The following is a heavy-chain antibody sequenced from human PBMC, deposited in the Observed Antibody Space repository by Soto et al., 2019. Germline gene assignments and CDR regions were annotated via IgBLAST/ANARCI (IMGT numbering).Heavy chain of an antibody. J-gene: IGHJ4*02. CDR2: ITAGNGNT. CDR3: ARAVGATGY. V-gene: IGHV1-3*01. D-gene: IGHD1-26*01. Sequence: QVQLVQSGAEVKKPGASVKVSCKASGYNFTSYALHWVRQAPGQRLQWMGRITAGNGNTKYSQKFQGRATITRDTSASTAYMELISLRSEDTAVYYCARAVGATGYWGQGTLVTVSS. CDR1: GYNFTSYA.